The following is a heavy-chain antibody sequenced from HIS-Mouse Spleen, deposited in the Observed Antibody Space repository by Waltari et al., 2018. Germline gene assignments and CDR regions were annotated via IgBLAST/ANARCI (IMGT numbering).Heavy chain of an antibody. Sequence: QLQLQESGPGLVKPSETLSLTCTVSGGSISSSSYYWGWIRQPPGKWLEWIGSTYYSGITYYNPSLKSRVTISVDTSKNQFSLKLSSVTAADTAVYYCAREIPYSSSWYDWYFDLWGRGTLVTVSS. D-gene: IGHD6-13*01. CDR1: GGSISSSSYY. CDR3: AREIPYSSSWYDWYFDL. V-gene: IGHV4-39*07. J-gene: IGHJ2*01. CDR2: TYYSGIT.